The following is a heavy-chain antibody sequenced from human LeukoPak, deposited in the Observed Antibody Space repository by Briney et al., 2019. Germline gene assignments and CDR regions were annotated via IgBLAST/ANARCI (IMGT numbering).Heavy chain of an antibody. CDR3: TKSRFYDYVWGGS. V-gene: IGHV3-49*03. CDR2: TRSKAYGGTT. J-gene: IGHJ5*02. D-gene: IGHD3-16*01. Sequence: GGSLRLSCTASGVSIGDYAMSWFRQAPGKGLEWVSLTRSKAYGGTTEYAASVEGRFTISRDDSKSIAYLQMNSLKTEDTAVYYCTKSRFYDYVWGGSWGQGTLVTVSS. CDR1: GVSIGDYA.